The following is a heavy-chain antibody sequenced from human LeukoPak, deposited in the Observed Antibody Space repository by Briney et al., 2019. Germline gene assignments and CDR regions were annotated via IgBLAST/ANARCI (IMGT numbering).Heavy chain of an antibody. V-gene: IGHV4-61*02. D-gene: IGHD3-22*01. J-gene: IGHJ4*02. Sequence: SETLSLTCTVSGGSISSGSYYWSWIRQPAGKGLEWIGRIYTRGSTNYNPSLKSRVTISVDTSKNQFSLKLSSVTAADTAVYYCARENYYDSSGYLFDYWGQGTLVTVSS. CDR1: GGSISSGSYY. CDR2: IYTRGST. CDR3: ARENYYDSSGYLFDY.